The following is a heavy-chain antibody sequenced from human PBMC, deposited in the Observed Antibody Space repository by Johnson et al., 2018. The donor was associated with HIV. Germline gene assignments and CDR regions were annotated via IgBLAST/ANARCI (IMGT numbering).Heavy chain of an antibody. J-gene: IGHJ3*02. CDR1: GFTFSTYA. Sequence: QVQLVESGGGVVQPGRSLRLSCAASGFTFSTYAMHWVRQAPGKGLEWVAVISYDGSNKYFTKGRFTISRDNSKDILYLQMNSLRAEDTALYYCARAFLSHYYDSSGPVDIWGQGTMVTVSS. V-gene: IGHV3-30-3*01. D-gene: IGHD3-22*01. CDR2: ISYDGSNK. CDR3: ARAFLSHYYDSSGPVDI.